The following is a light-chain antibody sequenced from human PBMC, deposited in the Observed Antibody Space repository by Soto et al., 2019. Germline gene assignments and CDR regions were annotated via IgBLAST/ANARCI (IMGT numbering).Light chain of an antibody. J-gene: IGKJ1*01. CDR3: HQYGSSPGT. CDR2: GAS. CDR1: QSVSSSY. V-gene: IGKV3-20*01. Sequence: EIVLTQSPGTLSLSPGERATLSCRASQSVSSSYLAWYQQKPGQAPRLLIYGASSMATGIPDRFSGSGSGTDFTLTISRLEPEDFAVYYCHQYGSSPGTFGQGTKVEIK.